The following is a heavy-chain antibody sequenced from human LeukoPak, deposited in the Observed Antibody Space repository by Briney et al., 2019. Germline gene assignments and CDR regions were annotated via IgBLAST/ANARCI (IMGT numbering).Heavy chain of an antibody. D-gene: IGHD3-22*01. V-gene: IGHV3-11*04. J-gene: IGHJ2*01. CDR1: GFTFSDYY. CDR3: ARGEYYYDSSGRGFDL. Sequence: GGSLRLSCAASGFTFSDYYMSWIRQAPGKGLEWVSVIGSSGGSTHYADSVKGRFTISRDNSKNTLYLQMNSLRAEDTAVYYCARGEYYYDSSGRGFDLWGHGTLVTVSS. CDR2: IGSSGGST.